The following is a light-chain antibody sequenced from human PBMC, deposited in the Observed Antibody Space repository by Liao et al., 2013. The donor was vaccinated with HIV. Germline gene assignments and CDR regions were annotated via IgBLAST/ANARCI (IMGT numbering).Light chain of an antibody. CDR1: KLGDKY. CDR2: QDS. V-gene: IGLV3-1*01. J-gene: IGLJ3*02. Sequence: SYELTQPPSVSVSPGQTASITCSGDKLGDKYACWYHQKPGQSPVLVIYQDSKRPSGIPERFSGSNSGNTATLTISGTQAMDEADYYCQAWDSSTWLFGGGTNLTVL. CDR3: QAWDSSTWL.